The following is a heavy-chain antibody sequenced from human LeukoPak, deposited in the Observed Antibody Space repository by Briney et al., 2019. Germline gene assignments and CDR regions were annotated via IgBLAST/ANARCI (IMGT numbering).Heavy chain of an antibody. CDR1: GYTVTSYG. D-gene: IGHD2-15*01. V-gene: IGHV1-18*01. CDR2: MSAYNGNT. CDR3: ARAGGYCGRISCPYYFDY. Sequence: GASVKVSCKASGYTVTSYGISWVRQAPGQGLEWMGWMSAYNGNTNYAQKLQGRVTMTTDTSTSTAYMELSSLRSEDTAVYYCARAGGYCGRISCPYYFDYWGQGSLVAVSS. J-gene: IGHJ4*02.